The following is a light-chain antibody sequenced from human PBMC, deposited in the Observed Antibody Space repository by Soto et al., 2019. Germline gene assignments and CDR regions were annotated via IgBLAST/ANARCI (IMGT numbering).Light chain of an antibody. V-gene: IGLV2-11*01. CDR2: DVS. CDR1: SSDVGGYNY. J-gene: IGLJ2*01. Sequence: QSALTQPRSVSGSPGQSVTISCTGTSSDVGGYNYVSWYQQHPGKAPKLKIYDVSKWPSGVPDRFSGSKSGNTASLTISGLQAEDEADYYCQTWGTDFSVVFGGGTKLTVL. CDR3: QTWGTDFSVV.